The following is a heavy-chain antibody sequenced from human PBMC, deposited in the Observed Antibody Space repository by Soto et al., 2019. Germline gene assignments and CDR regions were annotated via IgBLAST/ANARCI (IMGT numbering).Heavy chain of an antibody. V-gene: IGHV4-30-2*01. CDR1: GGSISSGGYS. CDR3: ARVPGP. J-gene: IGHJ5*02. Sequence: PSETLSLTCAVSGGSISSGGYSWSWIRQPPGKGLEWIGYIYHSGSTYYKQSLKNRVTISVDRSKNKFSLKLSFVTAADTAAYYCARVPGPWGQGTLVTVSS. CDR2: IYHSGST.